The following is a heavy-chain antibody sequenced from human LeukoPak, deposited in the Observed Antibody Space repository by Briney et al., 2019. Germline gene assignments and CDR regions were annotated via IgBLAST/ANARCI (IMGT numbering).Heavy chain of an antibody. CDR3: ARDMLLEGFDY. CDR2: IWYDGSNK. V-gene: IGHV3-33*01. D-gene: IGHD1-1*01. J-gene: IGHJ4*02. CDR1: GFTFSSYG. Sequence: GGSLRLSCAASGFTFSSYGMHWVRQAPGKGLEWVAVIWYDGSNKYYADSVKGRFTISRDNSKNTLYLQMNSLRAEDTAVYYCARDMLLEGFDYWGQGTLVTVSS.